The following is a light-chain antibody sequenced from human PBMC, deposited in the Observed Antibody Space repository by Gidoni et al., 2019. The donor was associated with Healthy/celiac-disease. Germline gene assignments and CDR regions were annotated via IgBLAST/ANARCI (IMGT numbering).Light chain of an antibody. J-gene: IGKJ1*01. CDR3: QQRSNWPRT. CDR1: QSVSSY. V-gene: IGKV3-11*01. CDR2: DAS. Sequence: EIVLTQSPATLSLSPGERATLSCRASQSVSSYLAWYQQKPGQAPRLLIYDASNRATGIPARFRGSGSGTDFTLTISSLEPEDFAVYYCQQRSNWPRTFGQGPKVEIK.